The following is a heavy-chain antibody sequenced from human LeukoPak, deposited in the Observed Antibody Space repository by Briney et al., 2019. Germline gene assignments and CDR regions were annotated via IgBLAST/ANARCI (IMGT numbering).Heavy chain of an antibody. D-gene: IGHD2-15*01. CDR3: ARAHCSGGSCPRIPDY. V-gene: IGHV3-30*03. J-gene: IGHJ4*02. CDR2: ISYDGSNK. CDR1: GFTFSSYG. Sequence: GRSLRLSCAASGFTFSSYGMHWVRQAPGKGLEWVAVISYDGSNKYYADSVKGRFTVSRDNFQNTLYLQMNSLRAEDTAVYYCARAHCSGGSCPRIPDYWGQGTLVTVSS.